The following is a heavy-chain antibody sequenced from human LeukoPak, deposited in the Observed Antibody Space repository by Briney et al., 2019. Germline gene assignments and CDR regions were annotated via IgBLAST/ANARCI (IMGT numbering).Heavy chain of an antibody. CDR2: ISTYNGNT. D-gene: IGHD6-19*01. Sequence: GASVKVSCKASGYTFTSHGISWVRQAPGQGLEWMGWISTYNGNTNYAQKLQGRVSMTTDTSTSTAYMDLRSLRSDDTAVYYCARELIAVAGTTREGFDYWGQGTLVTVSS. V-gene: IGHV1-18*01. CDR1: GYTFTSHG. CDR3: ARELIAVAGTTREGFDY. J-gene: IGHJ4*02.